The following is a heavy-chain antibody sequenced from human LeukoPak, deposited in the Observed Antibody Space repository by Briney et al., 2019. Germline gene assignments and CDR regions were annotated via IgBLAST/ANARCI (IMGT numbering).Heavy chain of an antibody. Sequence: PGGSLRLSCAASGFTFSSYAMSWVRQAPGKGLEWVSAISGSGGSTYYADSVKGRLTISRDNSKNTLYLQMNSLRAEDTAVYYCAKVRPASSGAYYFDYWGQGTLVTVSS. J-gene: IGHJ4*02. CDR2: ISGSGGST. D-gene: IGHD6-19*01. CDR3: AKVRPASSGAYYFDY. V-gene: IGHV3-23*01. CDR1: GFTFSSYA.